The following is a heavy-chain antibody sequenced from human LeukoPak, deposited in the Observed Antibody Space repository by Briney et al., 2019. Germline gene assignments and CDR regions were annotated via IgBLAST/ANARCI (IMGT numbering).Heavy chain of an antibody. CDR3: ARGVRTGGGHYFDY. CDR2: ISYDGSNK. CDR1: GFTFSSYA. Sequence: GGSLRLSCAASGFTFSSYAMHWVRQAPGKGLEWVAVISYDGSNKYYADSVKGRFTISRDNSKNTLYLQMSSLRAEDTAVYYCARGVRTGGGHYFDYWGQGTLVTVSS. V-gene: IGHV3-30*04. D-gene: IGHD7-27*01. J-gene: IGHJ4*02.